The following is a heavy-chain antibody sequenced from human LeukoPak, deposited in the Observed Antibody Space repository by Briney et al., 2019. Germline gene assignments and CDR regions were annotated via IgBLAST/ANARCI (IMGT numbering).Heavy chain of an antibody. CDR2: IYIGGST. CDR3: ARGGRNGYNYFDY. Sequence: PGGSLRLPCAASVFTFISNYMYWFRQAPGKGLEWVSSIYIGGSTYYADSVKGQFTISRDNSKNMVSLQMNSLRAEDTAMYYCARGGRNGYNYFDYWGQGTLVSVSS. CDR1: VFTFISNY. J-gene: IGHJ4*02. V-gene: IGHV3-53*01. D-gene: IGHD5-24*01.